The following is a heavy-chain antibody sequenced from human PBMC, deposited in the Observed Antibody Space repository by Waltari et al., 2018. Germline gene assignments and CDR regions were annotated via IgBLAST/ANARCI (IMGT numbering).Heavy chain of an antibody. CDR1: GGSFSGYY. V-gene: IGHV4-34*01. J-gene: IGHJ4*02. CDR3: ARATYYYDSSFRCDY. Sequence: QVQLQQWGAVLLKPSETLSLTCAVYGGSFSGYYWSWIRQPPGKGLEWIGEINHSVRTTYNTDLKSRVTIAGDTTKNQFSLKLSSVTAADTAVYYCARATYYYDSSFRCDYWGQGTLVTVSS. CDR2: INHSVRT. D-gene: IGHD3-22*01.